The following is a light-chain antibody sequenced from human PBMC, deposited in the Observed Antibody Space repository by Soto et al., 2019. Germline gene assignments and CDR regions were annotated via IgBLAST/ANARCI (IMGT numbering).Light chain of an antibody. CDR2: EVN. V-gene: IGLV2-8*01. J-gene: IGLJ1*01. CDR3: TSYAGGNNV. Sequence: QFALTQAPSGSGSPGQSVTISCTGTSSDVGGYNYVSWYQQNPGKVPKLMIYEVNKRPSGVPDRFSGSKSGNTASLTVSGLQAEDEADYYCTSYAGGNNVFGTGTKLTVL. CDR1: SSDVGGYNY.